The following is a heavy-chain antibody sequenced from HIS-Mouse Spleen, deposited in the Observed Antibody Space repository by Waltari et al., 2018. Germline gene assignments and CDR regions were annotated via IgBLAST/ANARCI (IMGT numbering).Heavy chain of an antibody. V-gene: IGHV4-39*07. CDR2: IYYSGST. J-gene: IGHJ2*01. CDR1: GGSISSSSYY. Sequence: QLQLQESGPGLVKPSETLSLTCTVSGGSISSSSYYWGWVRQPPGKGLEWIGSIYYSGSTSYHPSLTSRVTISVDTSKNQFSLKLSSVTAADTAVYYCAREIPYSSSWYDWYFDLWGRGTLVTVSS. CDR3: AREIPYSSSWYDWYFDL. D-gene: IGHD6-13*01.